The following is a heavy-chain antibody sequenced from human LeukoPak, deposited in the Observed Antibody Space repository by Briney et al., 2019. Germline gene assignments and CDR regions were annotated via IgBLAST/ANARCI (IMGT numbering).Heavy chain of an antibody. CDR1: GLIFNNYG. Sequence: GGSLRLSCAASGLIFNNYGLIWVRQAPGKGLEWVSAISNDGGGTTYADFVKGRFTISRDNSRNTLFLQMNSLRGDDTALYYCAKGGSGYFLDLWGQGTLVTVSS. D-gene: IGHD3-22*01. CDR2: ISNDGGGT. CDR3: AKGGSGYFLDL. V-gene: IGHV3-23*01. J-gene: IGHJ5*02.